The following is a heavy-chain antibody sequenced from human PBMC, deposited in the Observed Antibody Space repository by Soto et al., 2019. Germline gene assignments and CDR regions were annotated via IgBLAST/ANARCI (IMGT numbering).Heavy chain of an antibody. Sequence: QVQLVESGGGVVQPGRSLRLSCTASRFTFDSHTMHWVRQSPGKGLEWVALISFDGSLKYDSDSVKGRFSISRDNSKNTVFLEMNSLRPEDTAVYYCARTYSSSWNYLDYWGQGVQVIVSS. D-gene: IGHD6-13*01. V-gene: IGHV3-30*04. J-gene: IGHJ4*02. CDR3: ARTYSSSWNYLDY. CDR1: RFTFDSHT. CDR2: ISFDGSLK.